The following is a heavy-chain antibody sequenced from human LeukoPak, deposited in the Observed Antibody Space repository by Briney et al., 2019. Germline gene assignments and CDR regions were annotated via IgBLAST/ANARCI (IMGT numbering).Heavy chain of an antibody. D-gene: IGHD2-15*01. CDR1: GFTFSNSW. J-gene: IGHJ4*02. Sequence: GGSLRLSCAASGFTFSNSWMTWVRQAPGKGLEWVANINEDGRDKYYVDSVKGRFTISRYNAGNSLFLQMDRLRAEDTAVYYCARGRGTPDYWGQGTLVSVSS. CDR3: ARGRGTPDY. CDR2: INEDGRDK. V-gene: IGHV3-7*01.